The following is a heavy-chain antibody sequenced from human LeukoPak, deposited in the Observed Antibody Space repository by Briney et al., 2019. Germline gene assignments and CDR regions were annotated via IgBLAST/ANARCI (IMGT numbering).Heavy chain of an antibody. CDR2: FDPESGKM. D-gene: IGHD3-10*02. V-gene: IGHV1-24*01. J-gene: IGHJ3*01. CDR1: GNTLTEFP. CDR3: TTPKAVHLYGDKIYFSAFDF. Sequence: GASVKVSCKVSGNTLTEFPIHWVRQAPGKGPEWMGGFDPESGKMIYAQKFQDRLTMTEDTSTDTAHLELRSLSSEDTAVIYCTTPKAVHLYGDKIYFSAFDFWGQGTTVIVSS.